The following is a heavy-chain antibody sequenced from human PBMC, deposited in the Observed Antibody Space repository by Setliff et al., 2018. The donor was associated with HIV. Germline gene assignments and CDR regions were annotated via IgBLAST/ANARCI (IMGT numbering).Heavy chain of an antibody. J-gene: IGHJ6*03. D-gene: IGHD4-17*01. Sequence: GESLKISCAGSGFNFNTDWIVWVRQIPGKGLEWMGSIFPGDSDTRYSPSFQDQVTISVDKSISTAYLQWRSLKASDTAFYYCASLRGDYVGQYYYYMDIWGKGTTVTVSS. V-gene: IGHV5-51*01. CDR3: ASLRGDYVGQYYYYMDI. CDR2: IFPGDSDT. CDR1: GFNFNTDW.